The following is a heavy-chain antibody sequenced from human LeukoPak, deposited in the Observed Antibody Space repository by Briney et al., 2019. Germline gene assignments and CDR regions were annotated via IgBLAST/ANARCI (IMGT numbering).Heavy chain of an antibody. CDR3: ANTITVPAATYFDY. J-gene: IGHJ4*02. V-gene: IGHV3-11*01. CDR1: GFIFSDYY. Sequence: PGGSLRLSCDASGFIFSDYYMSWVRQAPGKGLEWISYISNPSSTRYYADSVKGRFTISRDNSKNTLYLQMNSLRAEDTAVYYCANTITVPAATYFDYWGQGTLVTVSS. D-gene: IGHD2-2*01. CDR2: ISNPSSTR.